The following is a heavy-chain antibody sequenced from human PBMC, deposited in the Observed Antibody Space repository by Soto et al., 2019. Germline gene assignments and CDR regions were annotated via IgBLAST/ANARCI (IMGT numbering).Heavy chain of an antibody. D-gene: IGHD6-13*01. CDR3: ARVGAYSSSWYYFDY. Sequence: GGSLRLSCAASGFTVSSNYMSWVRQAPGKGLEWVSVIYSGGSTYYADSVKGRFTISRDNSKNTLYLQMNSLRAEDTAVYYWARVGAYSSSWYYFDYWGQGTLVTVSS. V-gene: IGHV3-53*01. J-gene: IGHJ4*02. CDR2: IYSGGST. CDR1: GFTVSSNY.